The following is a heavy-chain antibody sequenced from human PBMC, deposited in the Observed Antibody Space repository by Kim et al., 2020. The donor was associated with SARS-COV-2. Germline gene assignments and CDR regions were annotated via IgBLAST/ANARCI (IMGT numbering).Heavy chain of an antibody. D-gene: IGHD3-10*01. V-gene: IGHV1-18*01. Sequence: AQKLQGRVTMTTDTSTSTAYMELRSLRSDDTAVYYCARDGITMVRGVPRHWGQGTLVTVSS. J-gene: IGHJ4*02. CDR3: ARDGITMVRGVPRH.